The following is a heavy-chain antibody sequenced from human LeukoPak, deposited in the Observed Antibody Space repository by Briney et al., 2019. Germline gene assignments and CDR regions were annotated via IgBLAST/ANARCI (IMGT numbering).Heavy chain of an antibody. J-gene: IGHJ5*02. Sequence: EPSETLSLTCSVSGGSISSSSYYWSWIRQPPGKGLEWIGYIYYSGSTNYNPSLKSRVTISVDTSKNQFSLKLSSVTAADTAVYYCARVYRVITFGGVFAGNWFDPWGQGTLVTVSS. D-gene: IGHD3-16*02. CDR2: IYYSGST. CDR3: ARVYRVITFGGVFAGNWFDP. V-gene: IGHV4-61*05. CDR1: GGSISSSSYY.